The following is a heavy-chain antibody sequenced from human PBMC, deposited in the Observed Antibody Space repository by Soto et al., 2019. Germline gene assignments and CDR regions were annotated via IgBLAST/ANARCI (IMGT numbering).Heavy chain of an antibody. V-gene: IGHV1-69*06. J-gene: IGHJ6*02. Sequence: SGKVSCKASGGTFSSYAISWVRQAPGQGLEWMGGSIPIFGTANYAQNFRGRITITADKYRSIAYMALSSLRSKDTAVYYCARATLTGRYNSYYGMDIWGQGTTVTVSS. D-gene: IGHD1-20*01. CDR1: GGTFSSYA. CDR2: SIPIFGTA. CDR3: ARATLTGRYNSYYGMDI.